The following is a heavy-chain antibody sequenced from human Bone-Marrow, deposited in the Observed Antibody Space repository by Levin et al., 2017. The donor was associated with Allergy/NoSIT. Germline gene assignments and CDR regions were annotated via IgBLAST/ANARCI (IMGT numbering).Heavy chain of an antibody. J-gene: IGHJ6*02. V-gene: IGHV3-74*01. Sequence: GESLKISCAASGFPFSRDWMHWVRQAPGKGLVWVSCIYGDGSSPTYADSVKGRFTISRDNAKNTLYLEMSSLRAEDTAVYYCARDQGYDKDVWGQGTTVIVSS. CDR2: IYGDGSSP. CDR1: GFPFSRDW. CDR3: ARDQGYDKDV.